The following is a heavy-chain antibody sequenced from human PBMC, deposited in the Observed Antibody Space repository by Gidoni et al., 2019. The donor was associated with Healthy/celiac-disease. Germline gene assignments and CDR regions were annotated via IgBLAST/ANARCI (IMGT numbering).Heavy chain of an antibody. D-gene: IGHD5-12*01. Sequence: QVPLLESGGGVVQPGRSLRLSCAASGFTFSSYAMLEWVAVISYDGSNKYYADSVKGRFTISRDNSKNTLYLQMNSLRAEDTAVYYCARERGIKIVATIAPRGYYYYGMDVWGQGTTVTVSS. CDR1: GFTFSSYA. J-gene: IGHJ6*02. CDR2: ISYDGSNK. CDR3: ARERGIKIVATIAPRGYYYYGMDV. V-gene: IGHV3-30-3*01.